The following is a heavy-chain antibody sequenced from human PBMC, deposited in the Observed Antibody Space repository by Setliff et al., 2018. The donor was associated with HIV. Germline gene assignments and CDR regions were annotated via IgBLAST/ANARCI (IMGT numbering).Heavy chain of an antibody. J-gene: IGHJ4*01. D-gene: IGHD2-15*01. Sequence: ASVKVSCKASGYTFTTYSLHWVRQAPGQSLEWMGWMHIGKSEINYSRDFQDRMTLTTDTSANTAYMELTSLRSDVTAVYFCARGALLAAFDFDHWGHGTLVTVSS. CDR2: MHIGKSEI. CDR3: ARGALLAAFDFDH. V-gene: IGHV1-3*04. CDR1: GYTFTTYS.